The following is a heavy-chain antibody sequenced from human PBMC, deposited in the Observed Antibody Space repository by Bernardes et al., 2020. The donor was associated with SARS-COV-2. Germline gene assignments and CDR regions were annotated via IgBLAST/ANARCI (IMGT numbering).Heavy chain of an antibody. V-gene: IGHV1-2*02. J-gene: IGHJ6*02. CDR1: GYTFTGYY. Sequence: ASVKVSCMTSGYTFTGYYMHWVRQAPGQGLEWMGWINPNTGGTNYAQKFQGRVTMTRDTSISTAYMELSRLRSDDTAVYYCARARFMVRGVIHYYYALDVWGQGTTVTVSS. D-gene: IGHD3-10*01. CDR3: ARARFMVRGVIHYYYALDV. CDR2: INPNTGGT.